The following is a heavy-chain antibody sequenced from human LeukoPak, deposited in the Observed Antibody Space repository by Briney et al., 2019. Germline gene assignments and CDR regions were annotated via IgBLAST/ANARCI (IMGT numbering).Heavy chain of an antibody. CDR1: GFTVTNSA. Sequence: ASVKVSCKAAGFTVTNSAMQWVRQARGQRLEGIGWIVVASGNTKYAQKFQERVTITRDMSTSTAYMELSSLSPEDTAVYYCAAAPIEMQQRGFDYWGQGTLVTVSS. V-gene: IGHV1-58*02. D-gene: IGHD5-24*01. CDR2: IVVASGNT. J-gene: IGHJ4*02. CDR3: AAAPIEMQQRGFDY.